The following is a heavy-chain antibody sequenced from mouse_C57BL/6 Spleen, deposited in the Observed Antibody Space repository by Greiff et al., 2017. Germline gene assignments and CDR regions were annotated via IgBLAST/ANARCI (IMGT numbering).Heavy chain of an antibody. CDR3: ARITTVVAHFDY. J-gene: IGHJ2*01. Sequence: LEESGAELARPGASVKLSCKASGYTFTSYGISWVKQRTGQGLEWIGEIYPRSGNTYYNEKFKGKATLTADKSSSTAYMELRSLTSEDSAVYFCARITTVVAHFDYWGQGTTLTVSS. V-gene: IGHV1-81*01. D-gene: IGHD1-1*01. CDR1: GYTFTSYG. CDR2: IYPRSGNT.